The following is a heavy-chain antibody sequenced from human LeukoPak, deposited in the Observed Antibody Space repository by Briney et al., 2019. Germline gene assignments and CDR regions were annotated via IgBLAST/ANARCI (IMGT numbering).Heavy chain of an antibody. J-gene: IGHJ3*02. CDR2: IYYTGST. CDR3: ARDRRRSGYAFDI. V-gene: IGHV4-59*12. CDR1: GVSISSYY. Sequence: SETLSLTCTVSGVSISSYYWSWIRQPPGKGLEWIGYIYYTGSTSYNPSLKSRVTISVDLSKNQFSLRLSSVTAADTAVYYCARDRRRSGYAFDIWGQGTMVTVSS. D-gene: IGHD3-3*01.